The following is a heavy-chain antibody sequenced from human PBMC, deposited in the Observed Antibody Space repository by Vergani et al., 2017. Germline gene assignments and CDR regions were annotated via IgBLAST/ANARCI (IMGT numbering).Heavy chain of an antibody. CDR3: ATPTDGGYDDXFDY. Sequence: QVQLVESGGGVVQPGRSLRLSCAASGFTFSSYAMHWVRQAPGKGLEWVAVISYDGSNKYYADSVKGRFTISRDNSKNTLYLQMNSLRAEDTAVYYCATPTDGGYDDXFDYWGQGTLVTVSS. J-gene: IGHJ4*02. V-gene: IGHV3-30-3*01. CDR2: ISYDGSNK. CDR1: GFTFSSYA. D-gene: IGHD5-12*01.